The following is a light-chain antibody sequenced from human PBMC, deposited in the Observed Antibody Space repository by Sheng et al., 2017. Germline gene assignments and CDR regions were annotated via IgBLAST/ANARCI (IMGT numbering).Light chain of an antibody. CDR1: SLRIYY. J-gene: IGLJ3*02. CDR2: GKN. Sequence: SSELTQDPTVSVALGQTVRITCQGDSLRIYYASWYQQKPGQAPVVVIYGKNNRPSGIPDRFSGSNSGNTASLTITGAQAEDEADYYCNSRDDSRNHWVFGGGTKLTVL. CDR3: NSRDDSRNHWV. V-gene: IGLV3-19*01.